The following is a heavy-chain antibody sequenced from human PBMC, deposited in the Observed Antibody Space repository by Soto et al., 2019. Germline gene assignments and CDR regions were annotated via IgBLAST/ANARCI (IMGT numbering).Heavy chain of an antibody. CDR1: GGTFSSYA. CDR3: ARDGPGATTCAFDI. D-gene: IGHD1-26*01. V-gene: IGHV1-69*13. CDR2: IIPIFGTA. Sequence: SVKVSCKASGGTFSSYAISWVRQAPGQGLEWMGGIIPIFGTANYAQKFQGRVTITADEPTSTADMELSSLRSEDTAVYYCARDGPGATTCAFDIWGQGTMVTVSS. J-gene: IGHJ3*02.